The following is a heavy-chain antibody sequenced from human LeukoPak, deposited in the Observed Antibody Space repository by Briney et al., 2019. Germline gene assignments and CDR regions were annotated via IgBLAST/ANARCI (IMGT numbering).Heavy chain of an antibody. Sequence: GGSLRLSCAASGFAFSNYWMHWVRQAPGKGPVWVSRIKNDGSITNYADSVKGRFTISRDNSKNTLYLQMNSLRAEDTAVYYCAAGTVTTGRFDPWGQGTLVTVSS. CDR2: IKNDGSIT. D-gene: IGHD4-17*01. CDR3: AAGTVTTGRFDP. CDR1: GFAFSNYW. V-gene: IGHV3-74*01. J-gene: IGHJ5*02.